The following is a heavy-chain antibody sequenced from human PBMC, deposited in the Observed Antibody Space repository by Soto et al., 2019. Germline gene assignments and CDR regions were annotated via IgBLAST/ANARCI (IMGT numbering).Heavy chain of an antibody. CDR1: GYTLTELS. J-gene: IGHJ6*02. CDR3: AREGLLWFGEGGMDV. V-gene: IGHV1-24*01. D-gene: IGHD3-10*01. Sequence: ASVKVSCKVSGYTLTELSMHWVRQAPGKGLEWMGGFDPEDGETIYAQKFQGRVTMTEDTSTDTAYMELRSLRSDDTAVYYCAREGLLWFGEGGMDVWGQGTTVTVSS. CDR2: FDPEDGET.